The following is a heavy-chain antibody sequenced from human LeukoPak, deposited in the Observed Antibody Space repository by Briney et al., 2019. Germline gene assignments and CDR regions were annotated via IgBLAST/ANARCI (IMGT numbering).Heavy chain of an antibody. J-gene: IGHJ4*02. CDR1: GGTFSSYT. CDR3: ARAYMTATRHFDS. D-gene: IGHD2-21*02. Sequence: ASVKVSCKTSGGTFSSYTISWVRQAPGQGLEWMGGIIPIFGTPHYAQKFQDRVTITADASTSTAYMELSSLISEDTAVYYCARAYMTATRHFDSWGQGTLVTVSS. V-gene: IGHV1-69*13. CDR2: IIPIFGTP.